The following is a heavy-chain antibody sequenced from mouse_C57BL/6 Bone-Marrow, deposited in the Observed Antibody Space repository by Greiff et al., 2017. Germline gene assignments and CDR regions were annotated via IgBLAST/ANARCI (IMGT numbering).Heavy chain of an antibody. CDR2: IDPSDSYT. CDR1: GFTFTSYW. CDR3: ARSPHYYGSSLDW. Sequence: VQLMESGGGLVQPGGSLSLSCAASGFTFTSYWMHWVKQRPGQGLEWIGEIDPSDSYTNYNQKFKGKSTLTVDKSSSTAYMQLSSLTSEDSAVYYCARSPHYYGSSLDWWGQGTTLTVSS. D-gene: IGHD1-1*01. J-gene: IGHJ2*01. V-gene: IGHV1-69*01.